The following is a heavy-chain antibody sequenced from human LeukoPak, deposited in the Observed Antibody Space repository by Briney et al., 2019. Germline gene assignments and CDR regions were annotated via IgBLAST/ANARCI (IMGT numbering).Heavy chain of an antibody. J-gene: IGHJ4*02. CDR3: ARDFKYSSGWEVGRRLDY. Sequence: GRSLRLSCAASGFTFSSYAMHWVRQAPGKGLEWVAVISYDGSNKYYADSVKGRFTISRDNSKNTLYLQMNSLRAEDTAVYYCARDFKYSSGWEVGRRLDYWGQGTLVTVSS. V-gene: IGHV3-30-3*01. CDR2: ISYDGSNK. D-gene: IGHD6-19*01. CDR1: GFTFSSYA.